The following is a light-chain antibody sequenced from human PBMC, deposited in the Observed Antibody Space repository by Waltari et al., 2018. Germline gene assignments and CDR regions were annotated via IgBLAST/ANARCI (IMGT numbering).Light chain of an antibody. J-gene: IGKJ1*01. Sequence: EIVLTQSPGTLSLSPGEGATLSCRASQTVSSTSLAWYQQKPGQAPRLLIYSTSTRATGIPDKFSGSGSGTDFTLTISRLEPEDFAVYYCQLYDGSRTFGQGTKVEIK. CDR2: STS. V-gene: IGKV3-20*01. CDR1: QTVSSTS. CDR3: QLYDGSRT.